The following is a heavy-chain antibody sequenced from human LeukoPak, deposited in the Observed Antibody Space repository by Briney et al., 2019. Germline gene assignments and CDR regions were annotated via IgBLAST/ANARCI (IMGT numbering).Heavy chain of an antibody. Sequence: SETLSLTCTVSGGSISSSSYYWGWIRQPPGKGLEWIGSIYYSGSTYYNPSLKSRVTISVDTSKNQFSLKLSSVTAADTAVYYCARDPSMVATKGMDYWGQGTLVTVSS. CDR1: GGSISSSSYY. J-gene: IGHJ4*02. CDR2: IYYSGST. D-gene: IGHD5-24*01. CDR3: ARDPSMVATKGMDY. V-gene: IGHV4-39*07.